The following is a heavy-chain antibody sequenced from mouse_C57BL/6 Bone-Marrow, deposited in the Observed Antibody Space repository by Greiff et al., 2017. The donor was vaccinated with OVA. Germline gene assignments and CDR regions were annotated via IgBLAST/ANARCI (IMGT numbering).Heavy chain of an antibody. V-gene: IGHV1-42*01. CDR1: GYSFTGYY. J-gene: IGHJ3*01. CDR2: INPSTGGT. D-gene: IGHD1-1*01. CDR3: AREGYYGSSLAWFAY. Sequence: VQLQQSGPELVKPGASVKISCKASGYSFTGYYMNWVKQSPEKSLEWIGEINPSTGGTTYNQKFKAKATLTVDKSSSTAYMQLKSLTSEDSAVYYCAREGYYGSSLAWFAYWGQGTLVTVSA.